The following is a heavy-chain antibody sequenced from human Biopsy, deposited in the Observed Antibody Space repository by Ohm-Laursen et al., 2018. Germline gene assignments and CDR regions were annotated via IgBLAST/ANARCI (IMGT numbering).Heavy chain of an antibody. Sequence: SSVKVSCKASIGTLTSHGISWVRQAPGQGLDWMGGFVPRFGTANYAQKFQGRVTISADEKTNTAYMELKNLRSDDTAIYNCARGGVGQQSVTFFDYWGQGTRVTVSS. CDR1: IGTLTSHG. CDR3: ARGGVGQQSVTFFDY. CDR2: FVPRFGTA. D-gene: IGHD5-18*01. J-gene: IGHJ4*02. V-gene: IGHV1-69*01.